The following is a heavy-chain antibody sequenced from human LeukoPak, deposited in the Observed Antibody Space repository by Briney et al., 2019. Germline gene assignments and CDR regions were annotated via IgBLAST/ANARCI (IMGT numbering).Heavy chain of an antibody. Sequence: SGGTFSSYAXXXXGXAXXXXLEWMGRIIPILGIANYAQKFQGRVTITADKSTSTAYMELSSLRSEDTAVYYCARATGGSFDYWGQGTLVTVSS. CDR3: ARATGGSFDY. CDR2: IIPILGIA. D-gene: IGHD1-26*01. J-gene: IGHJ4*02. CDR1: GGTFSSYA. V-gene: IGHV1-69*04.